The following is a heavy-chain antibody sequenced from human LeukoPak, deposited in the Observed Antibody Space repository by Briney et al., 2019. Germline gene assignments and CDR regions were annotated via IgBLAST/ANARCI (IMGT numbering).Heavy chain of an antibody. V-gene: IGHV3-30*18. CDR1: GFTFRSYG. CDR3: AKDQYYYDSSGYFYDY. Sequence: GGSLRLSCAASGFTFRSYGMHWVRQAPGKGLEWVAIISYDGSNKYYADSVKGRFTISRDNSKNTLYLQMYSLRTEDTAVYFCAKDQYYYDSSGYFYDYWGQGTLVTVSS. CDR2: ISYDGSNK. J-gene: IGHJ4*02. D-gene: IGHD3-22*01.